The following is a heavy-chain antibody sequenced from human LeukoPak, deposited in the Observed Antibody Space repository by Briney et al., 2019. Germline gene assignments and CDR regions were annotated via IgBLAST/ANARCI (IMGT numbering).Heavy chain of an antibody. J-gene: IGHJ4*02. CDR1: GYTFTGYY. V-gene: IGHV1-2*02. Sequence: ASVKVSCKASGYTFTGYYMHWVRQAPGQGLEWMGWINPNSGGTNYAQKFQGRVTMTRDTSISTAYMELSRLRSDDTAVYYCARAWELLAGVYYFDYWGQATLVTVSS. CDR2: INPNSGGT. CDR3: ARAWELLAGVYYFDY. D-gene: IGHD1-26*01.